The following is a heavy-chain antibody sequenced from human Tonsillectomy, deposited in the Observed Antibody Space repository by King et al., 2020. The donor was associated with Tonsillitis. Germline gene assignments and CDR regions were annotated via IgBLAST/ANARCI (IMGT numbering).Heavy chain of an antibody. CDR1: GFTFGYYA. Sequence: VQLVESGGGLVQPGRSLRLACTTSGFTFGYYAMSWIRQAPGKGLEWVGFIRSKPYGGTTEYAASVKGRFTISRDDSKNIAYLQMNSLKTEDTAVYYCTRDRVTMVRGVDYYYMDVWGKGTTVTVSS. J-gene: IGHJ6*03. CDR2: IRSKPYGGTT. CDR3: TRDRVTMVRGVDYYYMDV. V-gene: IGHV3-49*03. D-gene: IGHD3-10*01.